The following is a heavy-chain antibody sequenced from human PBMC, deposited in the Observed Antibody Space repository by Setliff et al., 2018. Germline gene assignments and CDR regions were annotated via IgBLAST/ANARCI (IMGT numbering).Heavy chain of an antibody. CDR1: GFSFSSYA. CDR2: IIGSGIST. Sequence: GGSLRLSCAASGFSFSSYAMSWVRQAPGKGLEWVSTIIGSGISTYYSDSVQGRFTISRDNHKNTLHLQMNSLRAEDMALYYCAKGAGSSWYYFDYWGQGTLVTVSS. CDR3: AKGAGSSWYYFDY. J-gene: IGHJ4*02. D-gene: IGHD6-13*01. V-gene: IGHV3-23*01.